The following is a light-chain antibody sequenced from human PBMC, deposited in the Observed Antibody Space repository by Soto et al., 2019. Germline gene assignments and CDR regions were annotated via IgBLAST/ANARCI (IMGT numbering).Light chain of an antibody. V-gene: IGKV1-39*01. CDR1: QNIINY. J-gene: IGKJ5*01. CDR3: QQSYNAPIT. Sequence: DIQMTQSPSSLSASVGDRVTITCRASQNIINYLNWYQQKPGKAPQLLIYVASRLESGVPPRFSGSGSGTDFTLTINSLQPEDFATYYCQQSYNAPITFGQGTRLEIK. CDR2: VAS.